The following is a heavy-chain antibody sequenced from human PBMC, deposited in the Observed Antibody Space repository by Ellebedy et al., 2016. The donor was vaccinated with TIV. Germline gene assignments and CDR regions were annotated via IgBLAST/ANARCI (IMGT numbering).Heavy chain of an antibody. V-gene: IGHV3-30*03. CDR2: MSVDGRDK. J-gene: IGHJ4*02. Sequence: GGSLRLSXLVSGVRLTDFVFHWLRQAPGEGLEWVAVMSVDGRDKRYAASVRGRFTISRDTSKNMLYLQMDSLRGDDTAVYYCAREGDGSGLAGDFDYWGPGSRVTVSS. D-gene: IGHD6-19*01. CDR1: GVRLTDFV. CDR3: AREGDGSGLAGDFDY.